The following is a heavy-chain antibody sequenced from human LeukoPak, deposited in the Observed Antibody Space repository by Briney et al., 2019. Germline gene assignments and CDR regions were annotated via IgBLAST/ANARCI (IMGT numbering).Heavy chain of an antibody. V-gene: IGHV3-9*01. D-gene: IGHD6-19*01. Sequence: GGSLRLSCAASGFTVSSNYMGWVRQAPGKGLEWVSGISWNSGSIGYADSVKGRFTISRDNAKNSLYLQMNSLRAEDTALYYCAKDMRAVAAHDAFDIRGQGTMVTVSS. CDR3: AKDMRAVAAHDAFDI. CDR2: ISWNSGSI. CDR1: GFTVSSNY. J-gene: IGHJ3*02.